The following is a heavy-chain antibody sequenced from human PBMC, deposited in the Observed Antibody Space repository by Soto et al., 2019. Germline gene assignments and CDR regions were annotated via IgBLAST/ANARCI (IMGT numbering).Heavy chain of an antibody. J-gene: IGHJ6*02. CDR3: GVTGAYYYYGMDV. D-gene: IGHD5-18*01. V-gene: IGHV4-31*03. CDR1: GGSISSGGYY. Sequence: QVQLQESGPGLVKPSQTLSLTCTVSGGSISSGGYYWSWIRQHPGKGLEWIGYIYYSGSTYYNPSLKSRVTISVDTFKNQCALKLSSVTAADTAVYYCGVTGAYYYYGMDVWGQGTTVTVSS. CDR2: IYYSGST.